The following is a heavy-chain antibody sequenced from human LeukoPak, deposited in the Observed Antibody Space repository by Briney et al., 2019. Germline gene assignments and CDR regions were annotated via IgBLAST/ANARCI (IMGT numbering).Heavy chain of an antibody. CDR1: GFTFCGYS. J-gene: IGHJ5*02. Sequence: GGSLRLSCAASGFTFCGYSMNWVRQAPGKGLEWVSSISSSSSYIYYADSVKGRFTISRDNAKNSLYLQMNSLRAEDTAVYYCARDRGGDPNWFDPWGQGTLVTVSS. V-gene: IGHV3-21*01. D-gene: IGHD4-17*01. CDR3: ARDRGGDPNWFDP. CDR2: ISSSSSYI.